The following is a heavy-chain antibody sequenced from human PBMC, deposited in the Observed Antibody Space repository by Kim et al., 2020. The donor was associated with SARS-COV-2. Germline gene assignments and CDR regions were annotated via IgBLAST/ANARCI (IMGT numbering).Heavy chain of an antibody. D-gene: IGHD6-6*01. CDR2: IYYSGST. CDR3: ARGAARAAGGAFDC. J-gene: IGHJ4*02. CDR1: GDSISDYY. Sequence: SETLSLTCTVSGDSISDYYWSWIRLPPGKGLEWIGYIYYSGSTTYNPSLKSRVTISVDTSKNQFSLNLSSVTAADTAIYYCARGAARAAGGAFDCWGQGALVTVSS. V-gene: IGHV4-59*01.